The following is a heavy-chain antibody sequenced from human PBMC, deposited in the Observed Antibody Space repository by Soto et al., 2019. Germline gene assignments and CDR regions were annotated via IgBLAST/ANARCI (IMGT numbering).Heavy chain of an antibody. V-gene: IGHV1-18*01. J-gene: IGHJ6*02. CDR3: ARDTYYDILTGYLAREFSGMDV. CDR1: GGTFSSYA. D-gene: IGHD3-9*01. CDR2: ISGYNGNT. Sequence: ASVKVSCKASGGTFSSYAISWVRQAPGQGLEWMGWISGYNGNTNYAYNLQDRVTMTTDASTSTVYMELRSLRSDDTAVYYCARDTYYDILTGYLAREFSGMDVWGQGTTVTVSS.